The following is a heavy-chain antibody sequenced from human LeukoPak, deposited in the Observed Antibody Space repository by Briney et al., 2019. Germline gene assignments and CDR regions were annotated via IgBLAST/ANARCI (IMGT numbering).Heavy chain of an antibody. V-gene: IGHV3-30-3*01. CDR2: ISYDGSNK. CDR1: GFTFSSYA. CDR3: ARAPIIAARRLNYYYYYGMDV. J-gene: IGHJ6*02. D-gene: IGHD6-6*01. Sequence: GGSLRLSCAASGFTFSSYAMHWVRQAPGKGLEWVAVISYDGSNKCYADSVKGRFTISRDNSKNTLYLQMNSLRAEDTAVYYCARAPIIAARRLNYYYYYGMDVWGQGTTVTVSS.